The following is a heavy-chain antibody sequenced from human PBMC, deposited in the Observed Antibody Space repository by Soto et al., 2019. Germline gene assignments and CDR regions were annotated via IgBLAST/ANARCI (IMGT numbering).Heavy chain of an antibody. CDR2: ISSNGGST. J-gene: IGHJ6*02. CDR3: ARGLGRGYSYSYGMDV. D-gene: IGHD5-18*01. CDR1: GFTFSSYA. V-gene: IGHV3-64*01. Sequence: GGSLRLSCAASGFTFSSYAMHWVRQAPGKGLEYVSAISSNGGSTYYANSVKGRFTISRDNSKNTLYLQMNSLRAEDTAVYYCARGLGRGYSYSYGMDVWGQGTTVTVSS.